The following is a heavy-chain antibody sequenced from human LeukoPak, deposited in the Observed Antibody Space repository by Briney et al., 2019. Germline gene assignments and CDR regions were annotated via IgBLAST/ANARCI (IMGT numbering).Heavy chain of an antibody. Sequence: GGSLRLSCAVSGFTVSSIYMSWVRQAPGKGLEWVSVIDSGGRTDYADSGKGRFTISRDNSKNTLYLQMNSLRAEDTAVYYCAAGGPFDYWGQGTLVTVSS. CDR1: GFTVSSIY. V-gene: IGHV3-53*01. J-gene: IGHJ4*02. CDR3: AAGGPFDY. D-gene: IGHD4-23*01. CDR2: IDSGGRT.